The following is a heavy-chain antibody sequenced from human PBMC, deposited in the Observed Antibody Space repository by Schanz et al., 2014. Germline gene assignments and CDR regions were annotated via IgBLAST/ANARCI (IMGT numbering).Heavy chain of an antibody. Sequence: VQLLESGGGLVKPGGSLRLSCVASGFSFSDSFMSWIRQTPEKGLEWVSYIGNGGVTIYYADSVKGRFTISRDNSKNSLYLQMNSLRAEDTALYYCARDRRNADLDYWGQGTLVTVSS. CDR1: GFSFSDSF. J-gene: IGHJ4*02. D-gene: IGHD1-1*01. CDR2: IGNGGVTI. V-gene: IGHV3-11*04. CDR3: ARDRRNADLDY.